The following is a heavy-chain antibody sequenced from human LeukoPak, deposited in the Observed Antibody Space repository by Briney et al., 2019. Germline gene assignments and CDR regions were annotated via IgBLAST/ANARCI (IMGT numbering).Heavy chain of an antibody. CDR3: ARRIMYYDFWSGSYFDY. J-gene: IGHJ4*02. CDR1: GGTFSSYA. Sequence: ASVKVSCKASGGTFSSYAISWVRQAPGQGLEWMGWISGYNGNTNYAQKSQGRVTMTTDTSTSTAYMELRSLRSDDTAVYYCARRIMYYDFWSGSYFDYWGQGTLVTVSS. D-gene: IGHD3-3*01. V-gene: IGHV1-18*01. CDR2: ISGYNGNT.